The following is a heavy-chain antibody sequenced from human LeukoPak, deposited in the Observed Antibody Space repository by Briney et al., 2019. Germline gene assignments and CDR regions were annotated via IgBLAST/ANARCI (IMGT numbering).Heavy chain of an antibody. V-gene: IGHV3-7*01. D-gene: IGHD3-10*01. Sequence: GGSLRLSCAASGLTFSSYWMSWVRQAPGKGLEWVANIKQDGSEKYYVDSVKGRFTISRDNAKNSLYLQMNSLRAEDTAVYYCARSLAPTMVRGVISTKYYYYGMDVWGQGTTVTVSS. CDR2: IKQDGSEK. CDR1: GLTFSSYW. J-gene: IGHJ6*02. CDR3: ARSLAPTMVRGVISTKYYYYGMDV.